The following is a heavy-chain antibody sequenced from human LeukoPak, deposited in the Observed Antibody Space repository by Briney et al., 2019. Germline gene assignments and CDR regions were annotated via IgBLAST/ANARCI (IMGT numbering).Heavy chain of an antibody. CDR2: MYYSGST. D-gene: IGHD5-18*01. J-gene: IGHJ4*02. Sequence: SETLSLTCTVSGGSISSYYCSRIRQPPGKGLEWIGYMYYSGSTNYNPSLKSRVTISVDTSKNQFSLKVGSVTAADTAVYYCATGGDSYGLDYWGQGTLVTVSS. V-gene: IGHV4-59*01. CDR3: ATGGDSYGLDY. CDR1: GGSISSYY.